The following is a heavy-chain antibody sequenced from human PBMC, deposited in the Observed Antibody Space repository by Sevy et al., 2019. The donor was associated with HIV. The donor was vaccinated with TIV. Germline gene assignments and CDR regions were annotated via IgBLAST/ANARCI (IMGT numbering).Heavy chain of an antibody. CDR1: GFTFGDYA. Sequence: GGSLRLSCTASGFTFGDYAMSWVRQAPGKGLEWVGFIRSKAYGGTTEYAASVKGRFTISRDDSKSIAYLQMNSLKTEDTAVYYCTRDSHGYKSYMDVWGKGTTVTVSS. D-gene: IGHD5-12*01. V-gene: IGHV3-49*04. CDR3: TRDSHGYKSYMDV. CDR2: IRSKAYGGTT. J-gene: IGHJ6*03.